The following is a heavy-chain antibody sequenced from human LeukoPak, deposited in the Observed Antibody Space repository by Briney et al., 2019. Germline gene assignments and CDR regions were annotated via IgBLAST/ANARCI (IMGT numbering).Heavy chain of an antibody. V-gene: IGHV3-48*03. D-gene: IGHD6-19*01. J-gene: IGHJ4*02. CDR1: GFTFSSYE. CDR3: ARGGGRGLDSSGDPIDY. Sequence: GGSLRLSCAASGFTFSSYEMNWVRQAPGKGLEWVSYISSSGSTIYYADSVKGRFTISRDNAKNSLYLQMNSLRAEDTAVYYCARGGGRGLDSSGDPIDYWGQGTLVTVSS. CDR2: ISSSGSTI.